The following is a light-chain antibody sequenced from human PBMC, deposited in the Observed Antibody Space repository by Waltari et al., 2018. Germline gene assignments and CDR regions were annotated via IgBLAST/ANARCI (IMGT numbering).Light chain of an antibody. CDR1: SSDVGRNNQ. J-gene: IGLJ2*01. V-gene: IGLV2-11*01. Sequence: QAALTQPPSVSGSPGQTVTIPCTGTSSDVGRNNQVSWSQHYPGKAPRLMLFDATDRASGVPARCSGSQSSNTASLTISCLQTEDEADYYCCSYAGRYVVFGGGTKVTVL. CDR3: CSYAGRYVV. CDR2: DAT.